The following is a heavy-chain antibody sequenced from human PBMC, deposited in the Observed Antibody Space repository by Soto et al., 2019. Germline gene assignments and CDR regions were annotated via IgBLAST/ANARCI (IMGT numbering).Heavy chain of an antibody. CDR1: GDSVSTNSAT. Sequence: QVQLQQSGPGLVKPSQTLSLTCAISGDSVSTNSATWGWIRQSPSRGLVWLGRTYYRSKWYNDYAVSVKGRITINPDTSNNQLALQLNSVTPDDTAVYYCARRIGNSWLDSWGQGTLVSVSS. J-gene: IGHJ5*01. CDR3: ARRIGNSWLDS. V-gene: IGHV6-1*01. CDR2: TYYRSKWYN.